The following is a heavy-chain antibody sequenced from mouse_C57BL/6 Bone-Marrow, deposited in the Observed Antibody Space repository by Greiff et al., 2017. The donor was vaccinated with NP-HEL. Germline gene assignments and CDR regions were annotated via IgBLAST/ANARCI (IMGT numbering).Heavy chain of an antibody. CDR3: TRRGLVPRMDY. J-gene: IGHJ4*01. V-gene: IGHV1-15*01. CDR2: IDPETGGT. Sequence: VKVVESGAELVRPGASVTLSCKASGYTFTDYEMHWVKQTPVHGLEWIGAIDPETGGTAYNQKFKGKAILTADKSSSTAYMELRSLTSEDSAVYYCTRRGLVPRMDYWGQGTSVTVSS. CDR1: GYTFTDYE. D-gene: IGHD2-3*01.